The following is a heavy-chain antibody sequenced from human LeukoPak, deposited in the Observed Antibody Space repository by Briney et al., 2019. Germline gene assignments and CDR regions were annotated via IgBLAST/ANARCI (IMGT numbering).Heavy chain of an antibody. Sequence: GGSLILSCAASGFTFNSYSMNWVRQAPGKGLEWISYIGSSGSTIHYADSVKGRFTISRDNAKNSLYLQINSLRDEDTAVYYCARDLYGSGTPFDYWGQGTLVTVSS. D-gene: IGHD3-10*01. J-gene: IGHJ4*02. CDR3: ARDLYGSGTPFDY. V-gene: IGHV3-48*02. CDR1: GFTFNSYS. CDR2: IGSSGSTI.